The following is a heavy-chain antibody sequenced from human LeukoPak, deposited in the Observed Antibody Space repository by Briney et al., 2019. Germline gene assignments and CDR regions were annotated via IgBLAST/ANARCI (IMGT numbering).Heavy chain of an antibody. Sequence: ASVKVSCKASGYTFTSYGISWVRQAPGQGLEWMGWINPNSGGTNYAQKFQGRVTMTRDTSISTAYMELSRLRSDDTAVYYCARDLFCSSTSCYSNWFDPWGQGTLVTVSS. D-gene: IGHD2-2*01. V-gene: IGHV1-2*02. CDR1: GYTFTSYG. CDR2: INPNSGGT. J-gene: IGHJ5*02. CDR3: ARDLFCSSTSCYSNWFDP.